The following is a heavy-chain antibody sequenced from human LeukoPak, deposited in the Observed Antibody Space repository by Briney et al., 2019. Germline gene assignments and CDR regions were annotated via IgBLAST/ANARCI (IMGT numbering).Heavy chain of an antibody. D-gene: IGHD6-13*01. CDR2: IYYSGST. J-gene: IGHJ5*02. V-gene: IGHV4-39*01. CDR3: ASTGFSSWYNTWFDP. CDR1: GGSISSSSYY. Sequence: PSETLSLTCTVSGGSISSSSYYWGWIRQPPGKGLEWIGSIYYSGSTYYNPSLKSRVTISVDTSKNQFSLKLSSVTAADTAVYYCASTGFSSWYNTWFDPWGQGTLVTVSS.